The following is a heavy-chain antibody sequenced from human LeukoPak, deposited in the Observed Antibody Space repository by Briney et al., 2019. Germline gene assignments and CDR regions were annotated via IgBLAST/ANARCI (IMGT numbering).Heavy chain of an antibody. CDR2: INAGNGDT. V-gene: IGHV1-3*01. J-gene: IGHJ4*02. Sequence: ASVKVSCKASGYTFTNYAVNLLRQAPGQRLEWMGWINAGNGDTKFSQNYQARVTITRDASASTAYMELSSLTSEDTAVYFCARGLWSAHRREYYFDSWGQGTLVTVSS. D-gene: IGHD3-3*01. CDR3: ARGLWSAHRREYYFDS. CDR1: GYTFTNYA.